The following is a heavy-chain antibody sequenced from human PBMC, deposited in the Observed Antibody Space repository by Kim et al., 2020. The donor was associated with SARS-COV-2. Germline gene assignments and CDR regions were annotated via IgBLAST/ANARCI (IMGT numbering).Heavy chain of an antibody. D-gene: IGHD5-18*01. Sequence: SETLSLTCAVYGGSFSGYYWSWIRQPPGKGLEWIGEINHSGSTNYNPSLKSRVTISVDTSKNQFSLKLSSVTAADTAVYYCARGLGYSYGYGWFDPWGQGTLVTVSS. J-gene: IGHJ5*02. CDR1: GGSFSGYY. CDR2: INHSGST. V-gene: IGHV4-34*01. CDR3: ARGLGYSYGYGWFDP.